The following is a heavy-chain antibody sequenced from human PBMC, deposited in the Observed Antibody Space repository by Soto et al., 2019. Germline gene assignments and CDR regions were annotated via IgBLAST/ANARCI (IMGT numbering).Heavy chain of an antibody. CDR2: ISYDGSNK. Sequence: PGGSLRLSCAASGITFSGYAMHWVRQAPGKGLEWVALISYDGSNKYYADSVKGRFTISRDTSKNTLYLQMNSLRAEDTAVYYCARDGGVKRYFDWAPYGMDVWGQGTTVTVSS. V-gene: IGHV3-30-3*01. D-gene: IGHD3-9*01. CDR3: ARDGGVKRYFDWAPYGMDV. J-gene: IGHJ6*02. CDR1: GITFSGYA.